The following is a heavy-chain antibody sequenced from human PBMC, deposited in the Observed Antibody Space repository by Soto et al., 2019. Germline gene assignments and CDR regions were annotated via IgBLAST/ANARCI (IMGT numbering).Heavy chain of an antibody. D-gene: IGHD3-3*01. CDR3: ARDEYYDFWGGLIPPYPSSGMDV. CDR2: INPNSGGT. V-gene: IGHV1-2*04. J-gene: IGHJ6*02. Sequence: ASVKVSCKASGYTFTGYYMHWVRQAPGQGLEWMGWINPNSGGTNYAQKFQGWVTMTRDTSISTAYMELSRLRSDDTAVYYCARDEYYDFWGGLIPPYPSSGMDVWGQGTTVTVSS. CDR1: GYTFTGYY.